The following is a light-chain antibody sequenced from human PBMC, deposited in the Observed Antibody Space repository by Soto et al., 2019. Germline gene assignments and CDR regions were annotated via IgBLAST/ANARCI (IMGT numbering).Light chain of an antibody. CDR1: QSISKY. V-gene: IGKV1-5*03. CDR3: QQSKSLYT. Sequence: DIQMTQSPSTLSASVGDRVTITCRASQSISKYLAWYQQKPGKAPKLLIYQASSLESGVPSRFSGSGSGTQFTLTITRLQPDDFATYYCQQSKSLYTFGQGTKLEIK. CDR2: QAS. J-gene: IGKJ2*01.